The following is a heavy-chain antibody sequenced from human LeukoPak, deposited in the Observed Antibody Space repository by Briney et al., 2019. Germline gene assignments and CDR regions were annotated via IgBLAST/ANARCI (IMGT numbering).Heavy chain of an antibody. J-gene: IGHJ4*02. CDR1: GFTFSSYA. D-gene: IGHD6-19*01. V-gene: IGHV3-23*01. CDR2: VSGSGGST. CDR3: AKDPVAGTTSHFFHY. Sequence: PGGSLRLSCAASGFTFSSYAMSWVRQAPGRGLEWVSAVSGSGGSTYYADSVKGRFTISRDNSKNTLYLQMNSLRAEDTAVYYCAKDPVAGTTSHFFHYWSQGTPVTVSS.